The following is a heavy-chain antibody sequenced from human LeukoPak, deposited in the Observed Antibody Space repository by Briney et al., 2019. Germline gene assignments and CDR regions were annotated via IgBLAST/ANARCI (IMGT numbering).Heavy chain of an antibody. CDR1: GFTFSNYW. J-gene: IGHJ4*02. CDR2: MNIDGSEK. D-gene: IGHD1-26*01. Sequence: GGSLRLSCAAYGFTFSNYWMGWVRQAPGKRLEWVANMNIDGSEKYYADSVKGRFSISRDNARNSVYLQMASLRVEDTAVYYCARDPVEWVLLLDYWGQGTLVTVSS. CDR3: ARDPVEWVLLLDY. V-gene: IGHV3-7*01.